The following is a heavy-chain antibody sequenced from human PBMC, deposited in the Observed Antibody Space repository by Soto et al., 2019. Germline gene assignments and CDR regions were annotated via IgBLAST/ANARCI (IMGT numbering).Heavy chain of an antibody. V-gene: IGHV2-5*02. Sequence: QITLKESGPTLVQPTQTLTLTCTFSGFSLSTGGVGVGWIRQPPGKALEWLALIYWDDDKRYNPSLQSRLTIHQDAYNQVVLSMTNMDPLDTATYNWTNRNVEVVAGSPHTFDYWGQGSLVTVSS. CDR2: IYWDDDK. D-gene: IGHD2-15*01. CDR1: GFSLSTGGVG. CDR3: TNRNVEVVAGSPHTFDY. J-gene: IGHJ4*02.